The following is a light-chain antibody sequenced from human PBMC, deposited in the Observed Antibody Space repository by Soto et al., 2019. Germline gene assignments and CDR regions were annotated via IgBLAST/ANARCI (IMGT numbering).Light chain of an antibody. J-gene: IGKJ1*01. CDR3: QQYGSSGT. Sequence: EIIMPQSPATLSVSPGERATLSCRASQSISDTLAWYQQKPGQAPRLLIYGASRRATGFPARFSGSGSGTDFTLTISRLEPEDFAVYYCQQYGSSGTFGQGTKVDIK. CDR2: GAS. V-gene: IGKV3-20*01. CDR1: QSISDT.